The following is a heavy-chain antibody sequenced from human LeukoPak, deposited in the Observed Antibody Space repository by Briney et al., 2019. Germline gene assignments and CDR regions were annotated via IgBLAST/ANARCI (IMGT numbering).Heavy chain of an antibody. Sequence: GGSLRLSCAASGVTFSSYAMSWVRQAPGKGLEWVSVISGSGDNTYYADSAKGRFTISRDNSKTTLYLQMNSRRVEDTAVYYCAKDKTYYDFWSGHDAFDIWGQGTMVTVSS. J-gene: IGHJ3*02. CDR1: GVTFSSYA. CDR3: AKDKTYYDFWSGHDAFDI. CDR2: ISGSGDNT. D-gene: IGHD3-3*01. V-gene: IGHV3-23*01.